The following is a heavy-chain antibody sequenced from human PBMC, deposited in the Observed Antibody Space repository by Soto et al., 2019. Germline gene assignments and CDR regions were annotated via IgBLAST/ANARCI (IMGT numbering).Heavy chain of an antibody. CDR3: AKDWYHTIDS. J-gene: IGHJ4*02. CDR1: GFDFINNW. V-gene: IGHV3-74*01. CDR2: INSDGSSI. Sequence: GSLRRYCVKFGFDFINNWIHFFRQVPWQGLVWVSRINSDGSSIIYADSVKGRFTLSRDNAKNTVHLQMSSLRVEDTAVYYCAKDWYHTIDSWGQGMPVTVSS. D-gene: IGHD1-20*01.